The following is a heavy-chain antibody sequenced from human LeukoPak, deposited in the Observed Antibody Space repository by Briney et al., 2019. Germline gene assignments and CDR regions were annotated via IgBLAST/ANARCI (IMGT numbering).Heavy chain of an antibody. V-gene: IGHV4-31*03. D-gene: IGHD3-3*01. Sequence: PSETLSLTCTVSGGSISSGGYYWSWIRQHPGKGLEWIGYIHYSGSTYYNPSLKSRVTISVDTSKNQFSLKLSSVTAADTAVYYCARDGVGHGIFQHWGQGTLVTVSS. CDR3: ARDGVGHGIFQH. J-gene: IGHJ1*01. CDR2: IHYSGST. CDR1: GGSISSGGYY.